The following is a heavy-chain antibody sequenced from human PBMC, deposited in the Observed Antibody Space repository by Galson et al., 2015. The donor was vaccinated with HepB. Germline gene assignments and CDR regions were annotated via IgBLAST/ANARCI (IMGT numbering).Heavy chain of an antibody. J-gene: IGHJ3*02. CDR2: IYHSGST. CDR3: AGDYDVLTGGGLDI. V-gene: IGHV4-30-2*01. D-gene: IGHD3-9*01. CDR1: GGSIYSGGYS. Sequence: LSLTCAVSGGSIYSGGYSWSWIRQPPGKGLEWIGYIYHSGSTYYNPSLKSRVTISVDRSKNQFSLKLTSVTAADTAIYYCAGDYDVLTGGGLDIWGQGTKVTVSS.